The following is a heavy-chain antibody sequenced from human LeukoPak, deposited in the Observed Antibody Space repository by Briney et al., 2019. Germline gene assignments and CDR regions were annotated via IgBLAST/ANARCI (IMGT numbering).Heavy chain of an antibody. CDR1: GFTFSSYE. V-gene: IGHV3-48*03. Sequence: GGSLRLSCAASGFTFSSYEMNWVRQAPGKGLEWVSYISSSGSTIYYADSVKGRFTISRDNAKNSLYLQMNSLRAEDTAVYYCARDRFPYDILTGPPDYWGQGTLVTVSS. J-gene: IGHJ4*02. CDR3: ARDRFPYDILTGPPDY. D-gene: IGHD3-9*01. CDR2: ISSSGSTI.